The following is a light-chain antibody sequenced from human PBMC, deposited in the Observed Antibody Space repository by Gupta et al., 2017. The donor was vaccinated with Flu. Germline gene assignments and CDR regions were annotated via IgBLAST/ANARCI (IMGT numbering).Light chain of an antibody. J-gene: IGKJ2*01. Sequence: IVMTQTPFSLPVTPGEQASIPCKSSPSLLDRDDGNTYLDWYLQKPGQSPQLLIYMLSYRASGVPDRFGGSGSDTDFTLEISRVEAEDIGIYYCMQRLAFPSTFGQGTKLEI. V-gene: IGKV2-40*01. CDR3: MQRLAFPST. CDR1: PSLLDRDDGNTY. CDR2: MLS.